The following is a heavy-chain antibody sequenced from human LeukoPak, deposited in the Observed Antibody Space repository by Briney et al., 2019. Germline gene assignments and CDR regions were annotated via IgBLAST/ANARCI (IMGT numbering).Heavy chain of an antibody. CDR1: GFTFSSYG. CDR3: ARDRRNWKVSRGEFDP. CDR2: IWSDGSNI. J-gene: IGHJ5*02. V-gene: IGHV3-33*01. D-gene: IGHD1-1*01. Sequence: GGCLRPSCAASGFTFSSYGMHWVRQAPGNGLEWVVVIWSDGSNIYYADSVKGRFTISRDNSKNMLYLQMNSLRAEDTAVYYCARDRRNWKVSRGEFDPWGQGTLVTVSS.